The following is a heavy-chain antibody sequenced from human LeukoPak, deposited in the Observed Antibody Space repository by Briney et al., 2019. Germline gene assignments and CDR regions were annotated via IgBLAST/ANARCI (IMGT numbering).Heavy chain of an antibody. CDR1: GFTFSNYW. V-gene: IGHV3-74*03. D-gene: IGHD4-23*01. Sequence: GGSLRLSCAASGFTFSNYWMYWVRQAPGKGLEWVSRIKSDGSNTADADSVRGRFTISRDNAKNTLYLQMSSLRADDTAVYYCGGGRWSGCIVHWGQGTLVTVSS. CDR2: IKSDGSNT. CDR3: GGGRWSGCIVH. J-gene: IGHJ4*02.